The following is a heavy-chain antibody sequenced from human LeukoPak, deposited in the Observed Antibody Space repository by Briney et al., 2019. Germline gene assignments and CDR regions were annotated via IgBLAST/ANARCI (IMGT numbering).Heavy chain of an antibody. J-gene: IGHJ4*02. CDR2: IYPGDSNT. Sequence: GESLKISCQGSGYSFTTYWIGWVRQMPGKGLEWMGIIYPGDSNTRYSPSLQGQVTISADKSINIAYLQWSSLKASDTAMYYCARYSSGWHHFDYWGQGTLVTVSS. D-gene: IGHD6-19*01. V-gene: IGHV5-51*01. CDR1: GYSFTTYW. CDR3: ARYSSGWHHFDY.